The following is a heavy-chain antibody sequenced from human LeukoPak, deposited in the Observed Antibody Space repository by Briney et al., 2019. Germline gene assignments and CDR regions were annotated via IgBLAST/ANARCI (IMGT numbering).Heavy chain of an antibody. CDR2: INHSGST. D-gene: IGHD6-13*01. J-gene: IGHJ4*02. Sequence: SETLSLTCAVYGGSFSGYYWSWIRQPPGKGLEWIGEINHSGSTNYNPSLKSRVTISVDTSKNQFSLKLSSVTAADTAVYYCASTSSPGTAATFDYWSQGTLVTVSS. CDR1: GGSFSGYY. V-gene: IGHV4-34*01. CDR3: ASTSSPGTAATFDY.